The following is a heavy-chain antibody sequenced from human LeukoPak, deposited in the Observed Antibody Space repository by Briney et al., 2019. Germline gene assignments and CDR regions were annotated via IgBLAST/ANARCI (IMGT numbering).Heavy chain of an antibody. CDR1: GGSISSYY. J-gene: IGHJ5*02. CDR2: IYCSGST. V-gene: IGHV4-59*01. Sequence: SETLSLTCTVSGGSISSYYWSWIRQPPGKGLEWIGYIYCSGSTNYNPSLKSRVTISVDTSKNQFSLKLSSVTAADTAVYYCARLEKYYDFWSGYYTRTGRFDPWGQGTLVTASS. CDR3: ARLEKYYDFWSGYYTRTGRFDP. D-gene: IGHD3-3*01.